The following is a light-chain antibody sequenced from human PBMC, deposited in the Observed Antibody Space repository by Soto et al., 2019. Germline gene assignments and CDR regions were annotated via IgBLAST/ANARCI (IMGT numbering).Light chain of an antibody. Sequence: DIVMTQSPDSLAVSLGERATINCKSSQSVLYSSNNKNYLAWYQQKPGQPPKLLIYWASTRESGVPDRFSGSGSGTDFPPTISSLQAEDVAVYYHQQYYNTAAFGQGTKVEIK. CDR1: QSVLYSSNNKNY. V-gene: IGKV4-1*01. CDR2: WAS. J-gene: IGKJ1*01. CDR3: QQYYNTAA.